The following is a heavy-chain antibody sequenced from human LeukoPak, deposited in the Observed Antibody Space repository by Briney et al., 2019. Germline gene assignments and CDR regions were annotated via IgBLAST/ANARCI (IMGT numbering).Heavy chain of an antibody. Sequence: ASVKVSCKASGYTFTSYAMHWVRQAPGQRLEWMGWINAGNGNTKYSQKLQGRVTITADESTSTAYMELSSLRSEDTAVYYCARVTVGDGDDYYYYGMDVWGQGTTVTVSS. CDR2: INAGNGNT. CDR3: ARVTVGDGDDYYYYGMDV. V-gene: IGHV1-3*01. J-gene: IGHJ6*02. CDR1: GYTFTSYA. D-gene: IGHD4-17*01.